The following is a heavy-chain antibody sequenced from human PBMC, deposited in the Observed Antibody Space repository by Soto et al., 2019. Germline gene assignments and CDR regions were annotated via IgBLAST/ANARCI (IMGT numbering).Heavy chain of an antibody. CDR3: ARDCSGGSCYPALGA. CDR1: GFAVSNTY. Sequence: GGSLRLSCAASGFAVSNTYMSWVRQAPGRGLEWVSFIYSDGTTCYADSVKGRFTISRDTSKNTLSLQINSLRAEDTAVYYCARDCSGGSCYPALGAWGQGXLVTVYS. V-gene: IGHV3-53*01. D-gene: IGHD2-15*01. J-gene: IGHJ5*02. CDR2: IYSDGTT.